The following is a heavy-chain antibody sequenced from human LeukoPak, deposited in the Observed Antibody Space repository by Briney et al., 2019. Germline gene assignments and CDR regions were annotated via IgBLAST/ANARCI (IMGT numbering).Heavy chain of an antibody. CDR2: FYPEDGET. CDR3: ATEGNIVGATWEENDAFDI. D-gene: IGHD1-26*01. J-gene: IGHJ3*02. V-gene: IGHV1-24*01. Sequence: ASVKVSCKVSGYTLTELSMHWVRQAPGKGLEWMGGFYPEDGETIYAQKFQGRVTMTEDTSTDTAYMELSSLRSEDTAVYYCATEGNIVGATWEENDAFDIWGQGTMVTVSS. CDR1: GYTLTELS.